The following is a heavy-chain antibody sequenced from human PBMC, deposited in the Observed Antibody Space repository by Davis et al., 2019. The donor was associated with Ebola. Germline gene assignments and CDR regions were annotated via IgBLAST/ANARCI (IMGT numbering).Heavy chain of an antibody. CDR3: ASPVSSGWFYSDY. V-gene: IGHV4-4*09. CDR1: GGSISGHS. D-gene: IGHD6-19*01. CDR2: IFSSGTT. Sequence: MPSETLSLTCTVSGGSISGHSWSWIRQPPGKGLEWIGNIFSSGTTYYNPSLKSRVTISLDTSRNQFSLRLTSVTAADTAVYFCASPVSSGWFYSDYWSQGTLVIVSS. J-gene: IGHJ4*02.